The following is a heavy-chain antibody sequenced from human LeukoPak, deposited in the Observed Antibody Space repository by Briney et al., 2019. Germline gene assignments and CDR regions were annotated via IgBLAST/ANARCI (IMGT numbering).Heavy chain of an antibody. CDR1: GITLSNYG. CDR2: ISDSGGMT. J-gene: IGHJ4*02. V-gene: IGHV3-23*01. D-gene: IGHD3-22*01. Sequence: GGSLRLSSAVSGITLSNYGMSWVRQAPGKGLEWVAGISDSGGMTNYADSVKGRFTISRDNPKNTLYLQMNSLRAEDTAVYFCAKRGVVIRVILVGFQKEAYYFDSWGQGALVTVSS. CDR3: AKRGVVIRVILVGFQKEAYYFDS.